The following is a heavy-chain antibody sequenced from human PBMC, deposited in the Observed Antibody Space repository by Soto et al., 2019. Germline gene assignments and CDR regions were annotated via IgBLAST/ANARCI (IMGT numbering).Heavy chain of an antibody. CDR2: ISSSSSYI. J-gene: IGHJ4*02. CDR1: GFTFSSYS. D-gene: IGHD6-6*01. Sequence: EVQLVESGGGLVKPGGSLRLSCAASGFTFSSYSMNWVRQAPGKGLEWVSSISSSSSYIYYADSVKGQFTISRDNAKNSLYLQMNSLRAEDTAVYYCARDLDSSGYFDYWGQGTLVTVSS. V-gene: IGHV3-21*01. CDR3: ARDLDSSGYFDY.